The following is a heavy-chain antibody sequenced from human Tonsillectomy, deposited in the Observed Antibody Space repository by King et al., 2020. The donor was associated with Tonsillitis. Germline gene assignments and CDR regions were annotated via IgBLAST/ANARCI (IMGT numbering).Heavy chain of an antibody. CDR1: GYIFTSYG. J-gene: IGHJ6*02. D-gene: IGHD3-10*01. CDR3: ARDRPEWFVGSGVMDV. CDR2: ISAYNGNT. Sequence: VQLVESGTEVKKPGASVKVSCKASGYIFTSYGFSWVRQAPGQGLEWMGWISAYNGNTNYAQKLQGRVTMTTDTSTSTAYMELRSLRSDDTAVYYCARDRPEWFVGSGVMDVWGQGTTVTVSS. V-gene: IGHV1-18*01.